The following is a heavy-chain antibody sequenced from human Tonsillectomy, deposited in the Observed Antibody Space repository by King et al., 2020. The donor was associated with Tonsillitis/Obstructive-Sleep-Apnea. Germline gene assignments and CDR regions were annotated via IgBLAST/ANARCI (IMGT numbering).Heavy chain of an antibody. Sequence: VQLVESGGDLVQPGGSLRLSCGASGFIFSNFWMHWVRQPPGKGLVWVSRINGDGSSPSYADSVRGRYTISRDNAKNTLYLQMNSLTVEDTAVYYCQFSSSSGPDYWGQGTLVTVAS. CDR3: QFSSSSGPDY. V-gene: IGHV3-74*01. CDR1: GFIFSNFW. J-gene: IGHJ4*02. CDR2: INGDGSSP. D-gene: IGHD6-6*01.